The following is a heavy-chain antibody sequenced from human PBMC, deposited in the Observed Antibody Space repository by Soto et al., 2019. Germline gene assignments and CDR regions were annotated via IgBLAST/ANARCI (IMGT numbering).Heavy chain of an antibody. CDR3: AHRKLAAAANSFDY. CDR2: IYWDDVQ. J-gene: IGHJ4*02. D-gene: IGHD6-13*01. Sequence: QITLKESGPALVRPTQTLTLTCTFSGFSLSTSGVGVGWIRQPPGKALEWLALIYWDDVQRYSPSLKSRLTITKDTSKNQVVSTMTDMDPGDTATYYCAHRKLAAAANSFDYSGQGTLVTVSS. V-gene: IGHV2-5*02. CDR1: GFSLSTSGVG.